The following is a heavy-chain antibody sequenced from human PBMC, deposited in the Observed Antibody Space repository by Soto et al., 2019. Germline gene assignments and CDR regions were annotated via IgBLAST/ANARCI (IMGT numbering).Heavy chain of an antibody. CDR3: ALHAGMVYASRLQHYGMDV. J-gene: IGHJ6*02. CDR2: SIPIFGTA. V-gene: IGHV1-69*01. D-gene: IGHD2-8*01. CDR1: GGTFSSYA. Sequence: QVQLVQSGAEVKKPGSSVKVSCTASGGTFSSYAISWVRQAPGQGLEWLGGSIPIFGTASYAQKFQGRVTITADESTSTAYMELSSLRSEDTAVYYCALHAGMVYASRLQHYGMDVWGQGTTVTVSS.